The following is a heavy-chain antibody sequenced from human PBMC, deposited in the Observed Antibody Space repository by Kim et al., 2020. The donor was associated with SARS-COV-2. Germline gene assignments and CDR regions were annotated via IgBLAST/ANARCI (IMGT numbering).Heavy chain of an antibody. CDR1: GFTFSDYG. J-gene: IGHJ3*02. CDR2: IVSSRNFI. CDR3: ARAQRSITMVRGITPGAFDI. Sequence: GGSLRLSCAASGFTFSDYGMNWVRQAPGKGLEWVSSIVSSRNFIYCADSVKGRFTISRDNAKNSLFLQLNSLRAEDTAVYYCARAQRSITMVRGITPGAFDIWGLGTMVTVSS. V-gene: IGHV3-21*01. D-gene: IGHD3-10*01.